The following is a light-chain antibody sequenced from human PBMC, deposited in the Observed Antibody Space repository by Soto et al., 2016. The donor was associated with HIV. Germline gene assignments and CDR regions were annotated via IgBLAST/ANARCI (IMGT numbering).Light chain of an antibody. J-gene: IGLJ2*01. CDR2: KDT. Sequence: SYVLTQPPSVSVAPGKTATITCGGDNIGYKSVHWYQQKPGQAPVLVIYKDTERPSGIPEGFSGSSSGTTVTLTISGVQAEDEADYYCQSVDSSGTYVVFGGGTKLTVL. CDR1: NIGYKS. CDR3: QSVDSSGTYVV. V-gene: IGLV3-25*03.